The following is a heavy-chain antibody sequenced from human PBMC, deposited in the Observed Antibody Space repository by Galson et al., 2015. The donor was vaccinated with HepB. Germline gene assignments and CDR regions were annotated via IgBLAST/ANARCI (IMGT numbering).Heavy chain of an antibody. V-gene: IGHV1-2*02. CDR2: INPNSGGT. J-gene: IGHJ4*02. CDR1: GYTFTGYY. CDR3: ARGALTGDLFDY. D-gene: IGHD7-27*01. Sequence: SVTVSCKASGYTFTGYYMHWVRQAPGQGLEWMGWINPNSGGTNYAQKFQGRVTMTRDTSISTAYMELSRLRSDDTAVYYCARGALTGDLFDYWGQGTLVTVSS.